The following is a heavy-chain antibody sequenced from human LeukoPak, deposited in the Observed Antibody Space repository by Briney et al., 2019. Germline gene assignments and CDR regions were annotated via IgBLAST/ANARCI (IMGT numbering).Heavy chain of an antibody. V-gene: IGHV3-23*01. CDR1: GFPFTTYA. CDR2: ISNSGDNT. J-gene: IGHJ4*02. D-gene: IGHD6-6*01. CDR3: TKTGARYSASSNFDS. Sequence: GGSLRLSCAAPGFPFTTYAMSWGRQTPGKGLWWVSAISNSGDNTYYADCVTGRFTISRDNSKNTFFLQMNSLRAEDTAMYYCTKTGARYSASSNFDSWGQGALVTVSS.